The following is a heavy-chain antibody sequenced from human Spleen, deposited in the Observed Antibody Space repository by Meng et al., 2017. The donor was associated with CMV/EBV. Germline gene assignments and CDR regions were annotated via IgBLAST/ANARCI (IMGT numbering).Heavy chain of an antibody. CDR2: IQYDGSNE. CDR3: AKDSGGGGDMDV. Sequence: GGSLRLSCVASRFSFTDYGMHWVRQAPGKGRELVAFIQYDGSNEYYGDSVDGHLTISRDNSKNTRYLQMNSLRVDDTALYYCAKDSGGGGDMDVWGRGTTVTVSS. V-gene: IGHV3-30*02. D-gene: IGHD3-10*01. J-gene: IGHJ6*02. CDR1: RFSFTDYG.